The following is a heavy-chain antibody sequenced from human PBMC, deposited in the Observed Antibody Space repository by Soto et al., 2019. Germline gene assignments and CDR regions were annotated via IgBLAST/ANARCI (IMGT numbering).Heavy chain of an antibody. Sequence: EVQLVESGGGLVQPGGSLKLSCAASGFTFSGSAMHWVRQASGKGLEWVGRIRSKANSYATAYAASVKGRFTISRDDSKNTAYLQMNSLKTEDTAVYSCTRLPNPNYYDSSGLWYGMDVWGQGTTVTVSS. CDR1: GFTFSGSA. D-gene: IGHD3-22*01. V-gene: IGHV3-73*02. J-gene: IGHJ6*02. CDR2: IRSKANSYAT. CDR3: TRLPNPNYYDSSGLWYGMDV.